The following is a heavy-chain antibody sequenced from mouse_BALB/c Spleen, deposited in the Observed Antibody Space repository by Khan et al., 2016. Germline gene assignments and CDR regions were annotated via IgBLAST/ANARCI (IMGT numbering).Heavy chain of an antibody. CDR2: ISDGGSYT. J-gene: IGHJ3*01. V-gene: IGHV5-4*02. CDR3: AREGLRRGFAY. Sequence: EVELVESGGGLVKPGGSLQLSCAASGFTFSDYYMYWVRQTPEKRLEWVATISDGGSYTYYPDSVKGRFTISRDNAKNNLYLQMSSLKSEDTAMYYCAREGLRRGFAYWGQGTLVTVSA. D-gene: IGHD2-4*01. CDR1: GFTFSDYY.